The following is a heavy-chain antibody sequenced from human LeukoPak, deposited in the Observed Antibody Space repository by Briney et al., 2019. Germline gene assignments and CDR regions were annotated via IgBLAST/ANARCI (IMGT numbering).Heavy chain of an antibody. CDR2: ISSSGSVI. V-gene: IGHV3-48*03. CDR1: GVSLSSYE. CDR3: ARDRRYTYGYYFDY. D-gene: IGHD5-18*01. Sequence: GGSLRLSCVAAGVSLSSYEMNWARQAPGKGLEWVSYISSSGSVIYYADSVKGRFTISRDNAKNSLYLQMKSLRAEDTAVYFCARDRRYTYGYYFDYWGQGTLVTVSS. J-gene: IGHJ4*02.